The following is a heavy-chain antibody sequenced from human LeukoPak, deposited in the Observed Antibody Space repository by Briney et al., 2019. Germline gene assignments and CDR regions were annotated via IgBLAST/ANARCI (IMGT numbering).Heavy chain of an antibody. CDR3: ARRRQYDSSLFWNFDL. J-gene: IGHJ2*01. D-gene: IGHD6-6*01. V-gene: IGHV4-34*01. CDR1: GGSFSGYY. Sequence: LETLSLTCAVYGGSFSGYYWSWIRQSPGKGLEWIGEINHSGSTNYNPSLKSRVIISVDTSKNQFSLNLNSVTAADTAVYYCARRRQYDSSLFWNFDLWGRGTLVTVSS. CDR2: INHSGST.